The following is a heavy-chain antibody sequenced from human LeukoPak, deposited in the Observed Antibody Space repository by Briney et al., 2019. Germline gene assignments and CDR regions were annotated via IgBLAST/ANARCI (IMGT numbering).Heavy chain of an antibody. CDR3: ARVVVAASPILDY. J-gene: IGHJ4*02. Sequence: SETLSLTCTVSGGSISSSSYYWGWIRQPPGKGLEWIGSIYYSGSTYYNPSLKSRVTISVDTSKNQFSLKLSSVTAADTAVYYCARVVVAASPILDYWGQGTLVTVSS. CDR1: GGSISSSSYY. CDR2: IYYSGST. V-gene: IGHV4-39*01. D-gene: IGHD2-15*01.